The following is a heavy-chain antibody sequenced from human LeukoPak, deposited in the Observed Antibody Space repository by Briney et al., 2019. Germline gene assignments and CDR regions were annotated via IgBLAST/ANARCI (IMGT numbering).Heavy chain of an antibody. V-gene: IGHV3-30*02. CDR2: IRCDGSNK. CDR1: GFTFSSYG. D-gene: IGHD2-2*01. J-gene: IGHJ6*04. Sequence: GGSLRLSCAASGFTFSSYGMHWVRQAPGKGLEWVAFIRCDGSNKYYADSVKGRFTISRDNSKNTLYLQMNSLRAEDTAVYYCAKWDCSSTSCYVPDVWGKGTTVTISS. CDR3: AKWDCSSTSCYVPDV.